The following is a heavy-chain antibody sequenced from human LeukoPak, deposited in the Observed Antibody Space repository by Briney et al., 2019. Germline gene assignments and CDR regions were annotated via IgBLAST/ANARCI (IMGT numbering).Heavy chain of an antibody. Sequence: NPGGSLRLSCAASGFTFSSYGMHWVRQAPGKGLEWVAFIRYDGSNKYYADSVKGRFTISRDNSKNTLYLQMNSLRAEDTAVYYCAKDLSRGFGELLSSPYDYWGQGTLVTVSS. CDR2: IRYDGSNK. D-gene: IGHD3-10*01. V-gene: IGHV3-30*02. J-gene: IGHJ4*02. CDR1: GFTFSSYG. CDR3: AKDLSRGFGELLSSPYDY.